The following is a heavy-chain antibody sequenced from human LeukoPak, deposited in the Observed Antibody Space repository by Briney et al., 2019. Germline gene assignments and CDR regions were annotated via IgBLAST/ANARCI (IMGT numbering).Heavy chain of an antibody. V-gene: IGHV3-66*01. Sequence: GGSLRLSCAASGFTVSSNYMSWVRQAPGKGLEWVSVIYSGGSTYYADSVKGRFTISRDNSKNTLYLQMNSLRAEDTAVYYCARGKVPAALDYWGQGTLVTVSS. D-gene: IGHD2-2*01. CDR1: GFTVSSNY. CDR3: ARGKVPAALDY. J-gene: IGHJ4*02. CDR2: IYSGGST.